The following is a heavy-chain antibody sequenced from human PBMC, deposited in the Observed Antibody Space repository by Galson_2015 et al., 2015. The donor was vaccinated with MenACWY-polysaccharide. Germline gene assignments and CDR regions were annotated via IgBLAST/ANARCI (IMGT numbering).Heavy chain of an antibody. Sequence: SLRLSCAGSGFIFSNAWMNWVRQAPGKGLEWVGRIKSKPNGGTIEYAAPVKGRFTISRDDLKNTVYVQMNSLKTEDTAVYYCSTGDGHTTGFDYWGQGALVIVSS. CDR1: GFIFSNAW. D-gene: IGHD2-8*02. CDR3: STGDGHTTGFDY. J-gene: IGHJ4*02. CDR2: IKSKPNGGTI. V-gene: IGHV3-15*01.